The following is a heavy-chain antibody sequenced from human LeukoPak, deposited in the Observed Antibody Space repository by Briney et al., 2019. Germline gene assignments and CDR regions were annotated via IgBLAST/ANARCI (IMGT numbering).Heavy chain of an antibody. J-gene: IGHJ4*02. CDR1: GYTFTGYY. Sequence: ASVKVSCKASGYTFTGYYIHWVRQAPGQGLEWMGWINPDSGGTKSAQRFQGGVTMTRDTSINTAYMELSRLASDDTAVYYCARAPGSGYAFDSWGQGTQVTVSS. V-gene: IGHV1-2*02. D-gene: IGHD5-12*01. CDR3: ARAPGSGYAFDS. CDR2: INPDSGGT.